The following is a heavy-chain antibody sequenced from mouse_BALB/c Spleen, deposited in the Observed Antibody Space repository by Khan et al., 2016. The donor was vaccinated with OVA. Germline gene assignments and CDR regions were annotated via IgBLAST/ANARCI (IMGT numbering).Heavy chain of an antibody. J-gene: IGHJ2*01. Sequence: VQLKQSGPGLVKPSQSLSLTCTVTGYSITSGYARNWIRQSPGNKLEWMGYISYSGVTSYNPSLKSRTSITRDTSTNQFFLQLNSVTTEDTAIYCFGRGNYYGYYFDYWGQGTTLTVSS. D-gene: IGHD1-1*01. CDR2: ISYSGVT. V-gene: IGHV3-2*02. CDR3: GRGNYYGYYFDY. CDR1: GYSITSGYA.